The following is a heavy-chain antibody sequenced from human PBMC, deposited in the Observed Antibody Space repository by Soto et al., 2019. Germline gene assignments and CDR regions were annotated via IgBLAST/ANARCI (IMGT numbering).Heavy chain of an antibody. CDR2: INAGNGNT. J-gene: IGHJ4*02. Sequence: GASVKVSWKASGNTFTSSAMHWGRQAPGQRLEWMGWINAGNGNTKYSQKFQGRVTITRDTSASTAYMELSSLRSEDTAVYYCARIPPATPSNYYFDYWGQGTLVTVSS. CDR1: GNTFTSSA. CDR3: ARIPPATPSNYYFDY. V-gene: IGHV1-3*01.